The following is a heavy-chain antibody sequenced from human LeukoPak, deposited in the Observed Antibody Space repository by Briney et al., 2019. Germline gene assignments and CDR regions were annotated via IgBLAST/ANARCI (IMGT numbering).Heavy chain of an antibody. V-gene: IGHV3-21*01. J-gene: IGHJ4*02. Sequence: GGSLRLSYATSGFTFSTYTMNWVRQAPGKGLEWVSGISSTSTFISYADSVQGRFTISRDNAKNSLYLQMNSLRAEDTAVYYCAREVVLDYWGQGTLVTVSS. CDR1: GFTFSTYT. D-gene: IGHD2-15*01. CDR3: AREVVLDY. CDR2: ISSTSTFI.